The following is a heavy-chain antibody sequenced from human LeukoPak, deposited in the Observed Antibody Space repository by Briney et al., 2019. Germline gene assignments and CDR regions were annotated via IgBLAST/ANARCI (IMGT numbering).Heavy chain of an antibody. CDR3: AKGYSSSWYLLGWFDP. CDR2: ISYDGSNK. J-gene: IGHJ5*02. Sequence: GGSLRLSCAASGFTFSSYGMHWVRQAPGKGLEWVAVISYDGSNKYYADSVKGRFTISRDDSKNTLYLQMNSLRAEDAAVYYCAKGYSSSWYLLGWFDPWGQGTLVTVSS. V-gene: IGHV3-30*18. CDR1: GFTFSSYG. D-gene: IGHD6-13*01.